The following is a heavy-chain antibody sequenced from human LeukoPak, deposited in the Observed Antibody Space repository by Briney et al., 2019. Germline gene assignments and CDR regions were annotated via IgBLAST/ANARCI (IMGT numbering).Heavy chain of an antibody. Sequence: SETLSPTCAVYGGSFSGYYWSWIRQPPGKGLEWIGEINHSGSTNYNPSLKSRVTISVDTSKNQFSLKLSSVTAADTVVYYCARGWGIAVAGTDYYYYYGMDVWGQGTTVTVSS. CDR3: ARGWGIAVAGTDYYYYYGMDV. CDR2: INHSGST. J-gene: IGHJ6*02. D-gene: IGHD6-19*01. CDR1: GGSFSGYY. V-gene: IGHV4-34*01.